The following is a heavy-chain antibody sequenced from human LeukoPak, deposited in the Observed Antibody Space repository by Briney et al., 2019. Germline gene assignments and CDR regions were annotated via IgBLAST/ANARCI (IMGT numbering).Heavy chain of an antibody. CDR2: IKEDGSEK. J-gene: IGHJ5*02. V-gene: IGHV3-7*03. D-gene: IGHD2-15*01. CDR3: ARDRYCSGA. Sequence: GGSLRLSCAASGFTFSNYWMSWVRQAPGKGLEWVANIKEDGSEKHHADSVEGRFTISRDNAKNSLYLQMNSLRAEDTAVYYCARDRYCSGAWGQGTLVTVSS. CDR1: GFTFSNYW.